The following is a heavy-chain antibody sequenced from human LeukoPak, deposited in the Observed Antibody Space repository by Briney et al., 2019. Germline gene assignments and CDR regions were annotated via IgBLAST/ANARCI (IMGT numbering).Heavy chain of an antibody. CDR3: ARSDSSRYGWLDP. Sequence: SETLSLTCTVSGGSITSSSYYWAWIRQPPGKGLEWVGSIFYVGDTYYNPSLESRITTSVDTSRNQFSLKLYSVTAADTAVYYCARSDSSRYGWLDPWGRGTLVTVSS. J-gene: IGHJ5*02. V-gene: IGHV4-39*01. D-gene: IGHD3-22*01. CDR2: IFYVGDT. CDR1: GGSITSSSYY.